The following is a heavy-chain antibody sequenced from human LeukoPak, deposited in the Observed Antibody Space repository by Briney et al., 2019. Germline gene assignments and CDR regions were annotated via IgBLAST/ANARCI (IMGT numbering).Heavy chain of an antibody. V-gene: IGHV4-39*01. Sequence: SETLSLTCAVSGGSISSSSYYWGWIRQPPGKGLEWIGSIYYSGSTYYNPSLKSRVTISVDTSKNQFSLKLSSVTAADTAVCYCARVDSGSYHRDYWGQGTLVTVSS. D-gene: IGHD1-26*01. CDR3: ARVDSGSYHRDY. CDR1: GGSISSSSYY. J-gene: IGHJ4*02. CDR2: IYYSGST.